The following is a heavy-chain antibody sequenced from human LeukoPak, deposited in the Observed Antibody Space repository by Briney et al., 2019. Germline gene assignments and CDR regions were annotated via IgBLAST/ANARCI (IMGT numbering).Heavy chain of an antibody. D-gene: IGHD2-15*01. J-gene: IGHJ6*03. Sequence: PGGSLRLPCAASGFTFSSYEMNWVRQAPGKGLEWVSYISSSGSTIYYADSVKGRFTISRDNAKNSLYLQMNSLRAEDTAVYYCARCGWYYYYLDVWGKGTTVTISS. CDR1: GFTFSSYE. CDR2: ISSSGSTI. CDR3: ARCGWYYYYLDV. V-gene: IGHV3-48*03.